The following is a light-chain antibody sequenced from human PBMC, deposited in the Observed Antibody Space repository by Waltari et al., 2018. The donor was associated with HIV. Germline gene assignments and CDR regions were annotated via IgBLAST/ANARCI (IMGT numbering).Light chain of an antibody. Sequence: DIQTTQPPSSLSASVGDRVTITCRASQNINRYLNWYQQKSGKAPNLLIYGASTLQSGVPSRFSGSGSGTDFTLTISGLHPEDFATYYCQQTYSAPWTFGQGTKVEIK. CDR2: GAS. J-gene: IGKJ1*01. V-gene: IGKV1-39*01. CDR3: QQTYSAPWT. CDR1: QNINRY.